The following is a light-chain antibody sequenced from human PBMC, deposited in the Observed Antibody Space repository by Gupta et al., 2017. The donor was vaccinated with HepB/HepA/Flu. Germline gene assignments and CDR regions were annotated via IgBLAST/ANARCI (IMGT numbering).Light chain of an antibody. CDR3: QQYNNWPRT. CDR2: GAS. J-gene: IGKJ1*01. Sequence: LLLTLSPSTLSVSPGDRATLSCGSRQSVSSNLAWYQQKPGQAPRLLIYGASTRATGIPARFSGSGSGTECTLTISRLESEDFAVYYCQQYNNWPRTFGQGTKVEIK. V-gene: IGKV3-15*01. CDR1: QSVSSN.